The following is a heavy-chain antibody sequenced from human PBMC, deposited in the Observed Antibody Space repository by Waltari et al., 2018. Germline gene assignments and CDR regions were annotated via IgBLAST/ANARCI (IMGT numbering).Heavy chain of an antibody. CDR1: APTLFTSV. V-gene: IGHV3-30*03. CDR2: ISYDGSNK. CDR3: ARDKSFITTGAFDM. Sequence: QDHLVESGGGVVPPGTSLRLSCAASAPTLFTSVIHWVRQAPGKGLEWVSIISYDGSNKLYRNSVRGRFTIARDNSKKTVYLQMNSLRVEDTAVYYCARDKSFITTGAFDMWGQGTMVTVSS. D-gene: IGHD3-22*01. J-gene: IGHJ3*02.